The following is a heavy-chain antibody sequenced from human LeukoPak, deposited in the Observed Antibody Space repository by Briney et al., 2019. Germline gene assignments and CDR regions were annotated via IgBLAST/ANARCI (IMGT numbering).Heavy chain of an antibody. J-gene: IGHJ3*02. D-gene: IGHD5-24*01. Sequence: SETLSLTCAVYGGSFSGYYWSWIRQPPGKGLEWIGEINHSGSTNYNPSLKSRVTISVDTSRNQFSLKVTTVTAADTAIYSCARGKMPTVGSWAFDIWGQGKMVTVSS. CDR1: GGSFSGYY. CDR2: INHSGST. CDR3: ARGKMPTVGSWAFDI. V-gene: IGHV4-34*01.